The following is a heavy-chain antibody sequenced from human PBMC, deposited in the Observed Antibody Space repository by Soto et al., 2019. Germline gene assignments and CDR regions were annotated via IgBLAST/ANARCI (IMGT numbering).Heavy chain of an antibody. CDR2: IYYSGST. CDR1: GGSISSYY. Sequence: QVQLQESGPGLVKPSETLSLTCTVSGGSISSYYWSWIRQPPGKGLEWIGYIYYSGSTNYNPSLKSRVTISVDTSKNQFSLKLSSVTAADTAVYYCARDPPVRGVIGYYGMDVWGQGTTVTVSS. CDR3: ARDPPVRGVIGYYGMDV. V-gene: IGHV4-59*01. D-gene: IGHD3-10*01. J-gene: IGHJ6*02.